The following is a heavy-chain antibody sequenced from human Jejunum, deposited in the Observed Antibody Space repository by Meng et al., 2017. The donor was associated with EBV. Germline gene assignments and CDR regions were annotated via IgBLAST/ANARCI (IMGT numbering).Heavy chain of an antibody. CDR2: VCRSGS. J-gene: IGHJ4*02. CDR1: GGPINTNIYN. D-gene: IGHD4-17*01. V-gene: IGHV4-39*01. Sequence: LQLQWSGRGLLKPSTTLSLPRTVSGGPINTNIYNWGWTRQPPGKWLEWIGTVCRSGSNYNPSLKSRVTISVDTSKNQFSLKVNSVTAADTAVYYCVMGPDYAKSGYWGQGILVTVSS. CDR3: VMGPDYAKSGY.